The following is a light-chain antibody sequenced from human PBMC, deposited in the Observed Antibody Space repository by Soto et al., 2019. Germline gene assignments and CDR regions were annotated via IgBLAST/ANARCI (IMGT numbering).Light chain of an antibody. CDR1: QSVSSY. J-gene: IGKJ4*01. CDR3: QQRSDWPLT. Sequence: ETVLTQSPATLSLSPGERATLSCRASQSVSSYLAWYQWKPGQAPRLLIYDASNRATGIPARFSGSGSGTDFTLTISSLEPEDFAVYYCQQRSDWPLTFGGGTKV. CDR2: DAS. V-gene: IGKV3-11*01.